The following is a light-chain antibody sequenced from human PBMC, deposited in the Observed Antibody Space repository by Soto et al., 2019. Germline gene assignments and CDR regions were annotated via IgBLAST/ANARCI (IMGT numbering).Light chain of an antibody. CDR1: SSNIGSNT. CDR3: AAWDDSLHGCV. J-gene: IGLJ3*02. V-gene: IGLV1-44*01. Sequence: QAVVTQPPSASGTPGQRVTISCSGSSSNIGSNTVNWYQQLPGTAPKLLIYSNNQRPSGVPDRFSGSKSGTSASLAISGLQSEDEADYYCAAWDDSLHGCVFGGGTKLTVL. CDR2: SNN.